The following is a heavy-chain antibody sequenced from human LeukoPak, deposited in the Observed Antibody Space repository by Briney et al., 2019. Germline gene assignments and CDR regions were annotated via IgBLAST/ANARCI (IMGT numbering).Heavy chain of an antibody. V-gene: IGHV4-4*02. CDR3: AREVGATISKFDP. CDR2: IYHSGST. CDR1: GGSISRNNW. J-gene: IGHJ5*02. Sequence: SGTLSLTCAVSGGSISRNNWWSWVRQPPGKGLEWIGEIYHSGSTNYNPSLKSRVTISVDKSKNQFSLKLSSVTAADTAVYYCAREVGATISKFDPWGQGTLVTVSS. D-gene: IGHD1-26*01.